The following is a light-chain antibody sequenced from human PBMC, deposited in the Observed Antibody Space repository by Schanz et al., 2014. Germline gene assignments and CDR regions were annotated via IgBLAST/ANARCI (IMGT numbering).Light chain of an antibody. J-gene: IGKJ2*01. CDR3: QHYNNWPSYT. V-gene: IGKV3-15*01. CDR1: QSVSSSY. Sequence: EIVLTQSPGTLSLSPGERATLSCRASQSVSSSYLAWYQQKPGQAPRLLIYGAFTRATGIPARFSGSGSGTEFTLTISSLQSEDFAVYYCQHYNNWPSYTFGQGTKLEIK. CDR2: GAF.